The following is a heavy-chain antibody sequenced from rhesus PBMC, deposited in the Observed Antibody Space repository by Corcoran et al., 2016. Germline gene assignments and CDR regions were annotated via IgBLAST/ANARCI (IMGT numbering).Heavy chain of an antibody. D-gene: IGHD6-25*01. J-gene: IGHJ4*01. CDR3: ARSIAAAVFDY. Sequence: QVQLQESGPGVVKPSETLSLTCAVSGGSISDSYRWSWIRQPPGKGLEWIGSFYGSSTSTKYNPSLKRRVTISNETSKNQFSLKLSSVTAADTAVYYCARSIAAAVFDYWGQGVLVTVSS. CDR1: GGSISDSYR. CDR2: FYGSSTST. V-gene: IGHV4S10*01.